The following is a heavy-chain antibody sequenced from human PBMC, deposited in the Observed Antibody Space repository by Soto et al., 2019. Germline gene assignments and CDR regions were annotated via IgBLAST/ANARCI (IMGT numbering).Heavy chain of an antibody. CDR1: GGSISSGGYY. V-gene: IGHV4-31*03. CDR2: IDYSGST. D-gene: IGHD4-17*01. Sequence: QVQLQESGPGLVKPSQTLSLTCTVSGGSISSGGYYWSWIRQHPGKGLEWIGYIDYSGSTYYNTYLKSRVTISVDTSKNQFSLKLSSVTAADTAVYYCARDYGDYPTPIRYFDYWGQGTLVTVSS. CDR3: ARDYGDYPTPIRYFDY. J-gene: IGHJ4*02.